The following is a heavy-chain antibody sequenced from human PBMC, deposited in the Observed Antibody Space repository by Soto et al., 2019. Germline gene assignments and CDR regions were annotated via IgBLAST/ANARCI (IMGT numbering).Heavy chain of an antibody. J-gene: IGHJ3*02. CDR3: ARRTWENSDAFDI. D-gene: IGHD1-26*01. CDR2: ISAYNGNT. CDR1: GYTFTTYG. V-gene: IGHV1-18*04. Sequence: QGQLVQSEAEVKKPGASVKVSCKASGYTFTTYGITWVRQAPGQGLEWMGWISAYNGNTKYAQKLQGRVTMTTDTSTSTAYMALRSLRSDDTAVYYCARRTWENSDAFDIWGQGTMVTVAS.